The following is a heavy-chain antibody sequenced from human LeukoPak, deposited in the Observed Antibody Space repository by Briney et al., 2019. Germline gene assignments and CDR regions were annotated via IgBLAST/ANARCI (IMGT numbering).Heavy chain of an antibody. V-gene: IGHV4-39*07. Sequence: SETLSLTCTVSGGSISISSYYWGWIRQPPGKGLEWIGSIYYSGSTYYNPSLKSRVTISVDTSKNQFSLKLSSVTAADTAVYYCARAMKSSIAARHYYGMDVWGQGTTVTVSS. CDR3: ARAMKSSIAARHYYGMDV. CDR2: IYYSGST. J-gene: IGHJ6*02. CDR1: GGSISISSYY. D-gene: IGHD6-6*01.